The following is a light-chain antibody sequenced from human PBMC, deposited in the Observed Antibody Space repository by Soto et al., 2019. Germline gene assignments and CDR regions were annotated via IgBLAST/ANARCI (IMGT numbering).Light chain of an antibody. Sequence: EIVMTQSPATLSVSPGETATLSCRASQSVSYNLAWYQQKPGQRPRLVIYGAFSRATAIPARFSGSGSGTEFTLTISSLQSEDFAVYYCQQYKNWPPLTFGGGTKVEIK. CDR1: QSVSYN. CDR3: QQYKNWPPLT. V-gene: IGKV3-15*01. CDR2: GAF. J-gene: IGKJ4*01.